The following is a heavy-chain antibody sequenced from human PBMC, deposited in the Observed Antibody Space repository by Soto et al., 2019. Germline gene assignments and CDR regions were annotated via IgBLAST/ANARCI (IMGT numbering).Heavy chain of an antibody. Sequence: SQTLSLTCAISGDSVSSSSAAWNWIRQSPSRGLEWLGRTYYRSKWYNDYAVSVKSRITINPDTSKNQFSLQLNSVTPEDTAVYYCAREVVVPAAPPDYYYYYGMDVWGQGTTVTVSS. V-gene: IGHV6-1*01. D-gene: IGHD2-2*01. CDR1: GDSVSSSSAA. CDR2: TYYRSKWYN. CDR3: AREVVVPAAPPDYYYYYGMDV. J-gene: IGHJ6*02.